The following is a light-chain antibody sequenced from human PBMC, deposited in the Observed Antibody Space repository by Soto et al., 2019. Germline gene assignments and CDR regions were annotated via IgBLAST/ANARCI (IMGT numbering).Light chain of an antibody. Sequence: DIQLTQSPSTLSASVGDRVTITCRASQSISSWLAWYQQKPGKAPKLLIYDASSLESGVQSRFSGSGSGTEFTLTISSLQPDDFATYYGQQYNRYPITFGPGTKVDIK. CDR2: DAS. CDR1: QSISSW. J-gene: IGKJ3*01. CDR3: QQYNRYPIT. V-gene: IGKV1-5*01.